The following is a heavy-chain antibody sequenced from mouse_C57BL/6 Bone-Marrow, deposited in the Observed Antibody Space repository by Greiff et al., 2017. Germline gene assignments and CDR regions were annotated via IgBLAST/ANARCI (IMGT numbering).Heavy chain of an antibody. D-gene: IGHD1-1*01. CDR1: GYTFTSYG. J-gene: IGHJ1*03. CDR2: IYPRSGNT. CDR3: AREGTVVATHWYFDV. V-gene: IGHV1-81*01. Sequence: QVQLKESGAELARPGASVMLSCKASGYTFTSYGISWVKQRTGQGLEWIGEIYPRSGNTYYNEKFKGKATLTADKSSSTAYMELRSLTSEDAAVYFWAREGTVVATHWYFDVWGTGTTVTVSS.